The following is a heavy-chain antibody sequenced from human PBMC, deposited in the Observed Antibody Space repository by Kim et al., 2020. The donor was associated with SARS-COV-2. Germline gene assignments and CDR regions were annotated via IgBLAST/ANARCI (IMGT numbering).Heavy chain of an antibody. Sequence: GGSLRLSCAASGFTFSNAWMSWVRQAPGKGLEWVGRIKSKTDGGTTDYAAPVKGRFTISRDDSKNTLYLQMNSLKTEDTAVYYCTTDVVDYGGKGDLWGRGTLVTVSS. CDR2: IKSKTDGGTT. V-gene: IGHV3-15*01. D-gene: IGHD4-17*01. CDR1: GFTFSNAW. CDR3: TTDVVDYGGKGDL. J-gene: IGHJ2*01.